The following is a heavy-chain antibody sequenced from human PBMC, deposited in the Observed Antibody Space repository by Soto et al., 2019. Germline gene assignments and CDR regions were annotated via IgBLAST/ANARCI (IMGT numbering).Heavy chain of an antibody. CDR2: MNPNSGNT. CDR1: GYTFTSYD. D-gene: IGHD3-9*01. Sequence: QVQLVQSGAEVKKPGASVKVSCKASGYTFTSYDINWVRQATGQGLEWMGWMNPNSGNTGYAQKFQGRVTMTRNTSISTPYRELSGLGSGDRAVYYGAKIFRGYGMDVGGQGTPVPVPS. V-gene: IGHV1-8*01. CDR3: AKIFRGYGMDV. J-gene: IGHJ6*02.